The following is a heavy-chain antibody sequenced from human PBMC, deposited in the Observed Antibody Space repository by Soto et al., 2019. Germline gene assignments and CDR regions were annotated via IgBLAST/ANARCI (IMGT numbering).Heavy chain of an antibody. CDR3: ARVGSSGWSPDY. J-gene: IGHJ4*02. Sequence: ETLSLTCTVSGGSISGHYWTWIRQPPGKELEWIGYIFYSGVTNYNPSLKSRVTLSVDTSKNQFSLKLRSVTAEDTAVYYCARVGSSGWSPDYWGRGTLVTVSS. D-gene: IGHD6-19*01. V-gene: IGHV4-59*11. CDR1: GGSISGHY. CDR2: IFYSGVT.